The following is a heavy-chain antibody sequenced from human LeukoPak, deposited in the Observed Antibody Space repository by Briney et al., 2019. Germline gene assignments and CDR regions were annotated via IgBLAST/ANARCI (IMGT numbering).Heavy chain of an antibody. J-gene: IGHJ6*03. CDR2: IIPIFGTA. V-gene: IGHV1-69*05. CDR1: GGTFSSYA. CDR3: ALQRGGGRYFDWRSDNSYYYMDV. D-gene: IGHD3-9*01. Sequence: ASVKVSCKASGGTFSSYAISWVRQAPGQGLEWMGGIIPIFGTANYAQKFQGRVTITTDESTSTAYMELSSLRSEDTAVYYCALQRGGGRYFDWRSDNSYYYMDVWGKGTTVTVSS.